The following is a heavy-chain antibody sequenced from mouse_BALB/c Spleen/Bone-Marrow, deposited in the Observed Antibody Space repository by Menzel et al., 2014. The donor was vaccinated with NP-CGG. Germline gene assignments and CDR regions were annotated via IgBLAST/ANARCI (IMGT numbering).Heavy chain of an antibody. V-gene: IGHV7-3*02. Sequence: EVKLVESGGGLVQPGGSLRLSCATSGFTFTDYYMSWVRQPPGKALEWLGFIRNKANGYTTEYSASVKGRFTISRDNSQSILYLQMNALRAEDSATYYCARGYGNLWGFAYWGQGTLVTVSA. CDR1: GFTFTDYY. D-gene: IGHD2-10*02. CDR2: IRNKANGYTT. J-gene: IGHJ3*01. CDR3: ARGYGNLWGFAY.